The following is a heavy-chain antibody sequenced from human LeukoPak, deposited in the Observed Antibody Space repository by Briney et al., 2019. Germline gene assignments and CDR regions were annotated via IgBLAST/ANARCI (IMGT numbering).Heavy chain of an antibody. J-gene: IGHJ5*02. V-gene: IGHV4-59*07. Sequence: SDTLSLICTVSSDSNSRYYWIWIRQPPGKGREWIGDNYYSGSNNYHTSLTRRVHISVDRSKNQFSLKLSSVTAGDTAVYYCARGGWAIFGVASNPYWFDPWGQGTLVTVSS. CDR1: SDSNSRYY. CDR3: ARGGWAIFGVASNPYWFDP. CDR2: NYYSGSN. D-gene: IGHD3-3*01.